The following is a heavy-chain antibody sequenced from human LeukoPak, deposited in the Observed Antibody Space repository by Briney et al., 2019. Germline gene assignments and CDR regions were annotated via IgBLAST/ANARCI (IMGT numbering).Heavy chain of an antibody. V-gene: IGHV3-7*03. Sequence: TGESLRLSCAGSGFTFSVYWMSWVRQAPGKGLEWVANINQDGREKYYVDSVKGRFTISRDNAKNSLYLQMNSLRVEDTAVYYCAREPGIALEYWCQGSLVLVSS. D-gene: IGHD6-13*01. CDR3: AREPGIALEY. CDR1: GFTFSVYW. J-gene: IGHJ4*02. CDR2: INQDGREK.